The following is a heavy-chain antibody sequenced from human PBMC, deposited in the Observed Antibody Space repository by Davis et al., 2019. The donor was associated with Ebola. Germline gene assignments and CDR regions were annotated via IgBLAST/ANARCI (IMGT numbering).Heavy chain of an antibody. CDR1: GFILTNYA. D-gene: IGHD6-19*01. Sequence: AASVKVSCKASGFILTNYAIHWVRQAPGQRLEWMGWVHGGNGNTKYSQRFQGRVTITTDTSASTVYLDLTSLRSDATAVFYCARASFGYNSGWYADYWGPGSLVTVSS. J-gene: IGHJ4*02. V-gene: IGHV1-3*01. CDR3: ARASFGYNSGWYADY. CDR2: VHGGNGNT.